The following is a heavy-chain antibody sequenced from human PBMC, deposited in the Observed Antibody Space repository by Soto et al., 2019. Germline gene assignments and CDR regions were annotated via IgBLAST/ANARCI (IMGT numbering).Heavy chain of an antibody. V-gene: IGHV4-59*01. CDR1: GGSISSYY. Sequence: SETLSLTCTVSGGSISSYYWSWIRQPPGKGLEWIGYIYYSGSTNYNPSLKSRVTISVDTSKNQFSLKLSSVTAADTAVYYCARVWTTVTNWFDHWGQGSPVTVSS. D-gene: IGHD4-17*01. J-gene: IGHJ5*02. CDR2: IYYSGST. CDR3: ARVWTTVTNWFDH.